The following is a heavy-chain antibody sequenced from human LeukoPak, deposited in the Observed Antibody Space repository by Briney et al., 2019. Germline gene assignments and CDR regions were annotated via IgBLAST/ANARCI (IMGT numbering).Heavy chain of an antibody. J-gene: IGHJ6*02. V-gene: IGHV4-59*01. CDR1: GGSISSYY. CDR3: ARDCSGGSCYLYGMDV. CDR2: IYYSGST. Sequence: KPSETLSLTCTVSGGSISSYYWSWIRQPPGKGLEWIGYIYYSGSTNYNPSLKSRVTISVDTSKNQFSLKLSSVTAADTAVYYCARDCSGGSCYLYGMDVWGQGTTVTVSS. D-gene: IGHD2-15*01.